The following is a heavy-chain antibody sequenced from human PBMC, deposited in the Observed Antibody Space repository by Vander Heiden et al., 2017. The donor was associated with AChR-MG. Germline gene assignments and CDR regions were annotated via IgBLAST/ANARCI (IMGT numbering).Heavy chain of an antibody. V-gene: IGHV3-30*18. Sequence: QVQLVEPGGGAVQPGRSLRLSCAASGVTFSSYGMHWVRQAPGKGLEWVAVISYDGSNKYYADSVKGRFTISRDNSKNTLYLQMNSLRAEDTAVYYCAKGAYYDFWSGYRKGYYYYYMDVWGKGTTVTVSS. CDR1: GVTFSSYG. CDR2: ISYDGSNK. D-gene: IGHD3-3*01. CDR3: AKGAYYDFWSGYRKGYYYYYMDV. J-gene: IGHJ6*03.